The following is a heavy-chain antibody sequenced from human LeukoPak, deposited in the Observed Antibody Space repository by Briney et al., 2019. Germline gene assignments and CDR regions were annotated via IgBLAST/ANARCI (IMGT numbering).Heavy chain of an antibody. CDR1: GFTFSSYS. J-gene: IGHJ4*02. V-gene: IGHV3-21*01. Sequence: GGSLRLSCAASGFTFSSYSMNWVRQAPGKGLEWVSSISSSSSYIYYADSVKGRFTISRDNAKNSLYLQMNSLRAEDTAVYYCARGWVAARLDDGYWGQGTLVTVSS. CDR2: ISSSSSYI. CDR3: ARGWVAARLDDGY. D-gene: IGHD6-6*01.